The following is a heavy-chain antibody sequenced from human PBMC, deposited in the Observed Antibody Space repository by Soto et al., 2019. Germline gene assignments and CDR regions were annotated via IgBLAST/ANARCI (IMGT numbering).Heavy chain of an antibody. CDR2: IWNNRRT. CDR1: GFTVTNNH. Sequence: EVQVVESGGGLTQPGGSLRLSCAVSGFTVTNNHVTWVRQSTGKGLECVSVIWNNRRTSYADSVKGRFTISRDNSKNTVYLQMKSLRAEDTAMYYCTGFGGNFVWGQGTLVTVSS. V-gene: IGHV3-53*01. CDR3: TGFGGNFV. J-gene: IGHJ4*02. D-gene: IGHD3-10*01.